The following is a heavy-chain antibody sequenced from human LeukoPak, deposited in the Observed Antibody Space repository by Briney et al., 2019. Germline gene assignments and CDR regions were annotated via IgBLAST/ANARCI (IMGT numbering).Heavy chain of an antibody. CDR3: ARLHVKFYCSGGSCYPGH. Sequence: GGSLRLSCAASGFTFSDYYMSWIRQAPGKGLEWISYISGGGSTIYYADSVKGRFTISRDNAKNSPYLQMNSLRAEDTAVYYCARLHVKFYCSGGSCYPGHWGQGTLVTVSS. CDR1: GFTFSDYY. D-gene: IGHD2-15*01. J-gene: IGHJ4*02. V-gene: IGHV3-11*01. CDR2: ISGGGSTI.